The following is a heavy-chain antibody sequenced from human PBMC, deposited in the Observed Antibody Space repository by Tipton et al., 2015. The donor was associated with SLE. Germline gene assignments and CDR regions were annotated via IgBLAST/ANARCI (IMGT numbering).Heavy chain of an antibody. CDR3: ARDLLRGGYYYYMDV. CDR2: INPGHGGT. Sequence: QSGPEVKKPGASVKLSCKASGYTFTSYYIHWVRQAPGQGLEWMGIINPGHGGTSSAQKFQGRVTMTRDTSTTTVWMELRSLRSDDTAVYYCARDLLRGGYYYYMDVWGKGTTVTVSS. CDR1: GYTFTSYY. V-gene: IGHV1-46*01. D-gene: IGHD1-26*01. J-gene: IGHJ6*03.